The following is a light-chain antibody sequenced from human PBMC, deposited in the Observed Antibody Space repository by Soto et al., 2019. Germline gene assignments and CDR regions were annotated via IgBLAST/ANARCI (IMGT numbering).Light chain of an antibody. CDR1: QGIAPY. CDR3: QKYNSAPLT. CDR2: ATS. V-gene: IGKV1-27*01. J-gene: IGKJ4*01. Sequence: DVQMTQSPSSLSAFVGDRVTITCRASQGIAPYLAWFQQKPGKVPKLLIYATSTLQSGVPSRFSGSGSGTDFTLTISSLQPEDVATYYCQKYNSAPLTFGGGTKVDI.